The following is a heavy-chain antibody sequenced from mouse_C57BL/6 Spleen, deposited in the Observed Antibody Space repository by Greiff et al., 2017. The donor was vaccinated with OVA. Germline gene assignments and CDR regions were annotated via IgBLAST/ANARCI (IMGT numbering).Heavy chain of an antibody. Sequence: EVQLQQSGPELVKPGASVKISCKASGYTFTDYYMNWVKQSHGKSLEWIGDINPNNGGTSYNQKFKGKATLPVDNSSSTAYMELRSLTSEDSAVYYCSLITTVAFDYWGQGTTLTVSS. D-gene: IGHD1-1*01. CDR1: GYTFTDYY. CDR2: INPNNGGT. V-gene: IGHV1-26*01. J-gene: IGHJ2*01. CDR3: SLITTVAFDY.